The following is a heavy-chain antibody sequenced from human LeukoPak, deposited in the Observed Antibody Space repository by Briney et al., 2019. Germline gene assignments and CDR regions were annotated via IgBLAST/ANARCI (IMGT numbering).Heavy chain of an antibody. Sequence: SETLSLICTVSGGSISSSSYSWGWIRQSPGKGLEWIGSIYHSGRTYYNPSLKSRLTISVDTSKNQFSLKLNSVTAADTAVYYCARGRLEWGYDFWSGPNPYYYYYGMDVWGQGTTVTVSS. CDR1: GGSISSSSYS. CDR3: ARGRLEWGYDFWSGPNPYYYYYGMDV. J-gene: IGHJ6*02. V-gene: IGHV4-39*01. D-gene: IGHD3-3*01. CDR2: IYHSGRT.